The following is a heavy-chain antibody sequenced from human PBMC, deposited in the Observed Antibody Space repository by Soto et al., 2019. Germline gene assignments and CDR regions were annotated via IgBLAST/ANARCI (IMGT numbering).Heavy chain of an antibody. V-gene: IGHV3-9*01. CDR1: GFTFDVYA. J-gene: IGHJ4*02. CDR3: AKDISLRGWVYLVVEY. Sequence: EVQLVESGGGWVQPGRSLRLSCAASGFTFDVYAMHWVRQAPGKGLEWVSGINYNSGSVGYADSVKGRFTISRDNAKNSLHLQMNRLRAADPAVYYCAKDISLRGWVYLVVEYWGQGTLVTVSS. D-gene: IGHD6-13*01. CDR2: INYNSGSV.